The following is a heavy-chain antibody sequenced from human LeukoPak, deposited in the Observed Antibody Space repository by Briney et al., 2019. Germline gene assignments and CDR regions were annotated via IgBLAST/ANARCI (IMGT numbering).Heavy chain of an antibody. CDR2: IYYSGST. V-gene: IGHV4-59*01. CDR3: ARGGRYDPYYFDY. CDR1: GFTFSSYA. Sequence: GSLRLSCAASGFTFSSYAMSWVRQAPGKGLEWIGYIYYSGSTNYNPSLKSRVTISVDTSKNQFSLKLSSVTAADTAVYYCARGGRYDPYYFDYWGQGTLVTVSS. D-gene: IGHD3-9*01. J-gene: IGHJ4*02.